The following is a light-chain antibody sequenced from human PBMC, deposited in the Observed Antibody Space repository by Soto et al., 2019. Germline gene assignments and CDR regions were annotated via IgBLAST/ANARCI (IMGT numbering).Light chain of an antibody. CDR3: QQHNNWPPWT. CDR2: GSS. V-gene: IGKV3-15*01. Sequence: EIVMTQSPATLSVSPGERATLSCRASQSISSNLAWYQQKPGQAPRLLSYGSSTRATGIPARFSGSGSGTEFTLTISSLQSEDLAVYYCQQHNNWPPWTFGEGTKVEIK. CDR1: QSISSN. J-gene: IGKJ1*01.